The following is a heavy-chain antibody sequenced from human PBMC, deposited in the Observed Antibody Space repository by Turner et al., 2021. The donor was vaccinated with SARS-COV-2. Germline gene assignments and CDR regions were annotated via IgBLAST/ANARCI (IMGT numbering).Heavy chain of an antibody. Sequence: QVQLVQSGAEVKKPGAPVQVSCKASGYTFTSYDISWVRQAPGQGLKRMRWISAYNGNTNYAQKLQGRVTMTTDTSTSTAYMELRSLRSDDTAVYYCARDRIAAAGTGWFDPWGQGTLVTVSS. CDR3: ARDRIAAAGTGWFDP. D-gene: IGHD6-13*01. J-gene: IGHJ5*02. CDR1: GYTFTSYD. CDR2: ISAYNGNT. V-gene: IGHV1-18*01.